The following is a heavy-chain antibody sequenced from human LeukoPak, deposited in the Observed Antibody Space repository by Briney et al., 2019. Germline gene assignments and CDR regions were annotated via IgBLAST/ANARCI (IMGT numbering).Heavy chain of an antibody. J-gene: IGHJ4*02. CDR1: GFTFSSYW. Sequence: GGSLRLSCAASGFTFSSYWMTWVRQAPGKGLEWVANIKQDASERYYVDSVKGRFTISRDNAKNSLYLQMNSLRAEDTAVYYCARPTRHYYDSSGYGYWGQGTLVTVSS. CDR3: ARPTRHYYDSSGYGY. V-gene: IGHV3-7*03. CDR2: IKQDASER. D-gene: IGHD3-22*01.